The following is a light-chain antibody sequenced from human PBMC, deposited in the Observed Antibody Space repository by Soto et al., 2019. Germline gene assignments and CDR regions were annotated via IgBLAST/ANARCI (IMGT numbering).Light chain of an antibody. CDR2: AAS. CDR3: QQTYSTAWT. J-gene: IGKJ1*01. CDR1: QSISNY. V-gene: IGKV1-39*01. Sequence: DIQMTQSPSSLSASVGDRVTITCRASQSISNYLNWYQQKPGKAPELLIYAASSLQSGVTPRFSGSGSVTDFTLTISSLQPEDFATYYCQQTYSTAWTFGQGTKVEIK.